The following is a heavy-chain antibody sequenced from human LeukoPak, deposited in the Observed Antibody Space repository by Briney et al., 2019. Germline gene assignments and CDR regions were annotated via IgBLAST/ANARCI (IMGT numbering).Heavy chain of an antibody. CDR2: IYYSGST. Sequence: SETLSLTCTVSGGSISSYYWSWIRQPPGKGLEWIGYIYYSGSTNYNPSLKSRVTISVDTSKNQFSLKLRSVTAADTAVYYCARDKNYFDYWGQGTLVTVSS. J-gene: IGHJ4*02. CDR3: ARDKNYFDY. CDR1: GGSISSYY. V-gene: IGHV4-59*01.